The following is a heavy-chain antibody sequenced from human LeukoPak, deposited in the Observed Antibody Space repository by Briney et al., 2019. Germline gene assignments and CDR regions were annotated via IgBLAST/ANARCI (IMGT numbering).Heavy chain of an antibody. CDR1: GGTFSIYA. CDR2: IIPIFGTA. CDR3: ASGSSQIEIVGVLDY. D-gene: IGHD3-10*01. Sequence: VASVNVSCKASGGTFSIYAISWVRQAPGQGLEWMGGIIPIFGTANYAQKFQGRVTITADESTSTAYMELSSLRSEDTAVYYCASGSSQIEIVGVLDYWGQGTLVTVSS. J-gene: IGHJ4*02. V-gene: IGHV1-69*13.